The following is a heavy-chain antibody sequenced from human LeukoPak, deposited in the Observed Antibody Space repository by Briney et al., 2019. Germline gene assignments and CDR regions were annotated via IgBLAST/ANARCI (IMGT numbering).Heavy chain of an antibody. CDR2: ITGSGGNT. Sequence: GGSLRLSCAASGFIFTNYAMTWVRQAPGQGLEWASGITGSGGNTYYADSVKGRFTISRDNSKNTLYLQMDGLRVEDTAVYYCAKVDSRQSRSAFDIWGQGTLVTVSS. J-gene: IGHJ3*02. CDR1: GFIFTNYA. CDR3: AKVDSRQSRSAFDI. V-gene: IGHV3-23*01.